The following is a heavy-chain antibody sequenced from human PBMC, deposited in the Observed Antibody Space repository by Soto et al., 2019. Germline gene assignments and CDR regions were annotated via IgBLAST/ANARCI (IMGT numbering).Heavy chain of an antibody. Sequence: GESLKISCAASGFTLSSYAMSWVRQAPGKGLEWVSAISGSGGSTYYADSVKGRFTISRDNSKNTLYLQMNSLRAEDTAVYYCARRDFYCSGGSCYYGMDVWGQGTTVTVSS. CDR1: GFTLSSYA. V-gene: IGHV3-23*01. D-gene: IGHD2-15*01. J-gene: IGHJ6*02. CDR2: ISGSGGST. CDR3: ARRDFYCSGGSCYYGMDV.